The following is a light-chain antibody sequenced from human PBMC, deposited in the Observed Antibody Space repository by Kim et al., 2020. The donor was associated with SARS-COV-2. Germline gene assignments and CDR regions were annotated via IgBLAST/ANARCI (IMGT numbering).Light chain of an antibody. J-gene: IGLJ3*02. Sequence: SPGQAASITCSGDKLGDKYACWYQQKPGHSPVLVIYQDSKRPSGIPERFSGSNSGNTATLTISGTQAMDEADYYCQAWDSSTAWVFGGGTQLTVL. CDR1: KLGDKY. CDR2: QDS. V-gene: IGLV3-1*01. CDR3: QAWDSSTAWV.